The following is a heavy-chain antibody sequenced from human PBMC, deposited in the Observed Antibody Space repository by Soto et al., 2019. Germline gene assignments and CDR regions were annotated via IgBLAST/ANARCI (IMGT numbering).Heavy chain of an antibody. V-gene: IGHV3-23*01. CDR3: SKLSAASSYRQIDS. CDR1: GFTFKDYA. J-gene: IGHJ4*02. D-gene: IGHD2-15*01. Sequence: GGSLRLSCAASGFTFKDYAMNWVRQAPGKGLEWVSTISDNGDDTYYADSVKGRFTISRDNSNSMVYVQMNSLRVEDTAIYYCSKLSAASSYRQIDSWGQGTLVTVSS. CDR2: ISDNGDDT.